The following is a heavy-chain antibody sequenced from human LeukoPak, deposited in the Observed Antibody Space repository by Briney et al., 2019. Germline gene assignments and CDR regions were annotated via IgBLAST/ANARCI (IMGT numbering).Heavy chain of an antibody. CDR1: GFTFSSYA. J-gene: IGHJ4*02. CDR3: AKQDYASSGYQFDY. Sequence: PGGSLRLSCASSGFTFSSYAMSWVRQAPGKGLEWVAFIRYDGSNKYYADSVKGRFTISRDNSKNTLSLQMNSLRAEDTAVFYCAKQDYASSGYQFDYWGQGTLVTVSS. V-gene: IGHV3-30*02. CDR2: IRYDGSNK. D-gene: IGHD3-22*01.